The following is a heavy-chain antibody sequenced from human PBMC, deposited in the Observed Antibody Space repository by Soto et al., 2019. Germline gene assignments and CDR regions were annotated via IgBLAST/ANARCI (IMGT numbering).Heavy chain of an antibody. V-gene: IGHV5-10-1*01. CDR2: IDPSDSQT. CDR1: GYSFAGYW. D-gene: IGHD3-22*01. J-gene: IGHJ4*02. Sequence: GESLKISCKGSGYSFAGYWITWVRQKPGKGLEWMGRIDPSDSQTYYSPSFRGHVTISVTKSITTVFLQWSSLRDSDTAMYYCARQIYDSDTGPNFKYYFDSWGQGTLVTVSS. CDR3: ARQIYDSDTGPNFKYYFDS.